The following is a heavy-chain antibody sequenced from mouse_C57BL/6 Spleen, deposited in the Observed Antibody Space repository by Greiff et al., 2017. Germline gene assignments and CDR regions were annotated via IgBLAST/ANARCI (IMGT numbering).Heavy chain of an antibody. V-gene: IGHV5-4*03. Sequence: EVKLVESGGGLVKPGGSLKLSCAASGFTFSSYAMSWVRQTPEKRLEWVATISDGGSYTYYPDNVKGRFTISRDNAKNNLYLQMSHLKSEDTAMYYCARASAVVATFDYWGKGTTLTVSS. CDR2: ISDGGSYT. J-gene: IGHJ2*01. CDR3: ARASAVVATFDY. CDR1: GFTFSSYA. D-gene: IGHD1-1*01.